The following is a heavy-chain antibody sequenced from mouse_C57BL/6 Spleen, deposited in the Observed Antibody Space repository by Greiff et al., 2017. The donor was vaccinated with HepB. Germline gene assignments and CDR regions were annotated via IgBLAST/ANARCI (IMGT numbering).Heavy chain of an antibody. CDR1: GYTFTSYW. Sequence: QVQLQQPGTELVKPGASVKLSCKASGYTFTSYWMHWVKQRPGQGLEWIGNINPSNGGTNYNEKFKSKATLTVDKSSSTAYMQLSSLTSEDSAVYYCARSNPFIYYYGSSYAMDYWGQGTTVTVSS. CDR2: INPSNGGT. D-gene: IGHD1-1*01. J-gene: IGHJ4*01. CDR3: ARSNPFIYYYGSSYAMDY. V-gene: IGHV1-53*01.